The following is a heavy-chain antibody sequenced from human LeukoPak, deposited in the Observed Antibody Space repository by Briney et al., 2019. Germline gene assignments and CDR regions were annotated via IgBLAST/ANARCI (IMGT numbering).Heavy chain of an antibody. CDR1: GFTFSSYE. CDR3: ARDYPYSYYMNV. D-gene: IGHD4-11*01. Sequence: GGSLRLSCAASGFTFSSYEMNWVRQAPGKGLEWVSHISSSGSTIYYADSVKGRFTISRDNAKNSLYLQMNSLRAEDTAVYYCARDYPYSYYMNVWGNGTTVTVSS. V-gene: IGHV3-48*03. J-gene: IGHJ6*03. CDR2: ISSSGSTI.